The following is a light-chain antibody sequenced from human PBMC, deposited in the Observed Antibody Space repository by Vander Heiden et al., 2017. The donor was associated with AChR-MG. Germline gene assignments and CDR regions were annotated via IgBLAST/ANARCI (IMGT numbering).Light chain of an antibody. CDR3: QSYDSRKAG. CDR1: SGSIASNY. CDR2: EDN. J-gene: IGLJ7*01. V-gene: IGLV6-57*03. Sequence: NFMLTQPHSVSESPGKTVTISCTRSSGSIASNYVQWYQQRPGSAPTTGSLEDNQRPSGVPDRFAGSIDSSYTYASLTISGLKAKDESDYYCQSYDSRKAGLGGDTQLT.